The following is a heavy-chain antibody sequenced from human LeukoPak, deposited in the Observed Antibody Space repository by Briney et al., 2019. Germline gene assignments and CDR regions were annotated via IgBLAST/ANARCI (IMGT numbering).Heavy chain of an antibody. D-gene: IGHD6-13*01. CDR2: IIPIFGTA. CDR3: AREEIAAAAGTRYYYYYMDV. CDR1: GGTFSSYA. Sequence: ASVKVSCKASGGTFSSYAISWVRQAPGQGLEWMGRIIPIFGTANYAQKFQGRVTITTDESTSTACMELSSLRSEDTAVYYCAREEIAAAAGTRYYYYYMDVWGKGTTVTVSS. J-gene: IGHJ6*03. V-gene: IGHV1-69*05.